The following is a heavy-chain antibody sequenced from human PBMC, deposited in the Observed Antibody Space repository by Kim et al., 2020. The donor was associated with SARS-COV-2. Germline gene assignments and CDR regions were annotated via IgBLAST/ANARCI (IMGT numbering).Heavy chain of an antibody. CDR2: INHSGST. Sequence: SETLSLTCAVYGGSFSGYYWSWIRQPPGKGLEWIGEINHSGSTNYNPSLKSRVTISVDTSKNQFSLKLSSVTAADTAVYYCARGRAGTMVRGVMLYLWGQGTLVTVSS. J-gene: IGHJ5*02. D-gene: IGHD3-10*01. CDR1: GGSFSGYY. CDR3: ARGRAGTMVRGVMLYL. V-gene: IGHV4-34*01.